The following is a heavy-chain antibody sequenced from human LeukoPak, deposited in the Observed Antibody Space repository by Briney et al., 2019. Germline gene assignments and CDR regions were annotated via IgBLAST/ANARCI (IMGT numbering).Heavy chain of an antibody. CDR1: GFTFSSYA. CDR3: AKVSAVGYCSGGSCYFPFDY. D-gene: IGHD2-15*01. CDR2: ISGSGGST. Sequence: GGSLRLSCAASGFTFSSYAMSWVRQAPGKGLEWVSAISGSGGSTYYADSVRGRFTISRDNSKNTLYLQMNSLRAEDTAVYYCAKVSAVGYCSGGSCYFPFDYWGQGTLVTVSS. V-gene: IGHV3-23*01. J-gene: IGHJ4*02.